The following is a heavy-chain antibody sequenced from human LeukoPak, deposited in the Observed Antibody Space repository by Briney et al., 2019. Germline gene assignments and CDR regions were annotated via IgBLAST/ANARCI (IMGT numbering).Heavy chain of an antibody. CDR1: GFTFSSYA. D-gene: IGHD2-2*02. J-gene: IGHJ5*02. Sequence: GGSLRLSCAASGFTFSSYAMSWVRQAPGKGLEWVSAISGSGGSTYYADSVKGRFTISRDNSKNTLYLQMNSLRAEDTAVYYCARDPGGYCSSTSCYTDNWFDPWGQGTLVTVSS. CDR3: ARDPGGYCSSTSCYTDNWFDP. V-gene: IGHV3-23*01. CDR2: ISGSGGST.